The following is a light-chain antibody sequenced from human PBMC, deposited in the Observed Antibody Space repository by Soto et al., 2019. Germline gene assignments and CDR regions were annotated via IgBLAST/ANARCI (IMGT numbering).Light chain of an antibody. Sequence: EVVLTQSPATLSLSPGERATLSCRASQAVGTSLAWYQQKPGQAPKLLIYDASNRATGIPARFSGSGSGTDVTLTISSLEPDDSAADFCQDRSYCPPLTFGGGTKVEIK. CDR1: QAVGTS. V-gene: IGKV3-11*01. CDR3: QDRSYCPPLT. J-gene: IGKJ4*01. CDR2: DAS.